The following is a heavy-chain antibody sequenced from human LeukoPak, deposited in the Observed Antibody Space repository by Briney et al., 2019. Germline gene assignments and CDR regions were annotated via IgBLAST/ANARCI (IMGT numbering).Heavy chain of an antibody. D-gene: IGHD2-15*01. Sequence: GRSLRLSCAASGFMFSSYGMHWVRQAPGKGLEWVAIIWYDGSNKNYADSVKGRFTISRDNSKNTLYLQMNSLRAEDTAVYYCARDPSNCSGGGCYLSYWGQGTLVTVSS. J-gene: IGHJ4*02. CDR1: GFMFSSYG. CDR3: ARDPSNCSGGGCYLSY. CDR2: IWYDGSNK. V-gene: IGHV3-33*01.